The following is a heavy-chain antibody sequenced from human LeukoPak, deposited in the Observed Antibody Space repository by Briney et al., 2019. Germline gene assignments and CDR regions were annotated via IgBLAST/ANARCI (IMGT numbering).Heavy chain of an antibody. Sequence: PGGSLRLSCAASGFTFSSYAMSWVRQAPGKGLEWVSIVSGSGSSTYYADSVKGRFTISRDNSKNTLYLQMNSLRAEDTALYYCAKDSSVSMMRILDYWGQGTLVTVSP. J-gene: IGHJ4*02. CDR2: VSGSGSST. CDR3: AKDSSVSMMRILDY. D-gene: IGHD2/OR15-2a*01. CDR1: GFTFSSYA. V-gene: IGHV3-23*01.